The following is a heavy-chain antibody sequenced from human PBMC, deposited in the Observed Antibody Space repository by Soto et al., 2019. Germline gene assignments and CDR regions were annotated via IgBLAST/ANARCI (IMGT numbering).Heavy chain of an antibody. Sequence: GESLKISCKGSGYSFTSYWISWVRQMPGKGLEWMGRIDPSDSYTNYSPSFQGHVTISADKSISTAYLQWSSLKASDTAMYYCARDHYDFWSGSYGMDVWGQGITVTVSS. CDR3: ARDHYDFWSGSYGMDV. J-gene: IGHJ6*02. V-gene: IGHV5-10-1*01. D-gene: IGHD3-3*01. CDR1: GYSFTSYW. CDR2: IDPSDSYT.